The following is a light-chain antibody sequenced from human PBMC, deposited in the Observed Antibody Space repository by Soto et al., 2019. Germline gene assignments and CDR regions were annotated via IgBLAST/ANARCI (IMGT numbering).Light chain of an antibody. J-gene: IGKJ5*01. CDR3: QQYGSSPPIT. CDR2: GAS. CDR1: QSVSSSY. Sequence: EMVLTQSPATLSLSPGERATLSCRAGQSVSSSYLAWYQQKPGQAPRLLIYGASSRATGIPDRFSGSGSGTDFTLTISRLEPEDFAVYYCQQYGSSPPITFGQGTRLEIK. V-gene: IGKV3-20*01.